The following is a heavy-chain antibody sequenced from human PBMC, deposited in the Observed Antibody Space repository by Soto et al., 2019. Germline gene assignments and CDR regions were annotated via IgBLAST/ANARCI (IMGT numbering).Heavy chain of an antibody. CDR3: ASRLAAAGLFDY. D-gene: IGHD6-13*01. Sequence: SGPTLVNPTQTLTLTCTFSGFSLTTSGVAVGWIRQPPGKALEWLALIYWNDDKRYSPSLKSGLTITKDTSKNQVVLTMTNMDPVDTAAYYCASRLAAAGLFDYWGPGTLVTVSS. CDR2: IYWNDDK. CDR1: GFSLTTSGVA. J-gene: IGHJ4*02. V-gene: IGHV2-5*01.